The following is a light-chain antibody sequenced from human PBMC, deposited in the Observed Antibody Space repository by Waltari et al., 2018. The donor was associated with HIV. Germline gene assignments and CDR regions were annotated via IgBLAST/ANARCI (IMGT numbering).Light chain of an antibody. J-gene: IGLJ2*01. CDR2: GHK. CDR1: GSNLGAGYA. V-gene: IGLV1-40*01. CDR3: QSYDSRPRGSV. Sequence: QSVLTQPPSVSGAPGQGVTISCTGSGSNLGAGYAVHWYQQLPGTAPKLLISGHKNRPSGVPERFSGSRSGASASLAITGLQAEDEATYYCQSYDSRPRGSVFGGGTKVTVV.